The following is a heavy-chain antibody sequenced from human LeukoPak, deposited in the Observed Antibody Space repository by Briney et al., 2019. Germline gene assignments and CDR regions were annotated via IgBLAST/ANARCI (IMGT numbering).Heavy chain of an antibody. CDR3: ARQVLVVVVAATGGGAFDI. CDR2: IYYSGST. D-gene: IGHD2-15*01. Sequence: SETLSLTCTVSGGSISSGGYYWSWIRQHPGKGLEWIGYIYYSGSTYYNPSLKSRVTISVDTSKNQFSLKLSSVTAADTAVYYCARQVLVVVVAATGGGAFDIWGQGTMVTVSS. V-gene: IGHV4-31*03. CDR1: GGSISSGGYY. J-gene: IGHJ3*02.